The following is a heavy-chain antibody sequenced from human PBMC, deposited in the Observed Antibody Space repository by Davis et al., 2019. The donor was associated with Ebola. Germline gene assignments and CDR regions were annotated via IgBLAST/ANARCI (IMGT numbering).Heavy chain of an antibody. V-gene: IGHV1-69*04. J-gene: IGHJ4*02. Sequence: SVKVSCKASGGTFSTYSISWVRQAPGQGLEWMGRIIPMLGKPNYAQRFQGRVTITAERSTSTSYMELSSLTSEDTAVYYCATDVGTPSDNWGQGTLVTVSS. CDR1: GGTFSTYS. CDR2: IIPMLGKP. CDR3: ATDVGTPSDN.